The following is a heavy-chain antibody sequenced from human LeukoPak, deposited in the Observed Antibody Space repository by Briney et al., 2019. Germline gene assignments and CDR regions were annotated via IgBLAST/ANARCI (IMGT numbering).Heavy chain of an antibody. V-gene: IGHV3-15*01. CDR2: INSKVHGGTT. J-gene: IGHJ4*02. CDR1: GFTFSDAG. CDR3: TREDGMMRL. Sequence: GGSLRLSRAASGFTFSDAGMSWVRQAPGQGLEWVGRINSKVHGGTTDYAAPVNGRFTISRDDSKNTLYMKMNSLKTEETAVYYCTREDGMMRLWGQGTLVTVSS. D-gene: IGHD1-26*01.